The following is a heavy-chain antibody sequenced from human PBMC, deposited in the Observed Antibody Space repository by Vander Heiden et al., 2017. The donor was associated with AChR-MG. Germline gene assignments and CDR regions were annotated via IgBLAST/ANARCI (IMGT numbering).Heavy chain of an antibody. J-gene: IGHJ4*02. Sequence: QVQLVQSGAEVKKPGASVKVSCKASGYTFTGSYMHWVRQAPGQGLEWMGWINPNSGGTNYAQKFQGWVTMTRDTSISTAYMELSRLRSDDTAVYYCARGGRITIFGVGKPPLDHWGQGTLVTVSS. V-gene: IGHV1-2*04. CDR3: ARGGRITIFGVGKPPLDH. D-gene: IGHD3-3*01. CDR1: GYTFTGSY. CDR2: INPNSGGT.